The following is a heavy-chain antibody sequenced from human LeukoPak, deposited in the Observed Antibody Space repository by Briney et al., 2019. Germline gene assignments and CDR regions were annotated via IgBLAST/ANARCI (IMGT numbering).Heavy chain of an antibody. CDR2: VYYSGNT. CDR1: GGSISGFY. Sequence: SETLSLTCTVSGGSISGFYWNWIRQPPGKGLEWIGYVYYSGNTNYNPSLKSRVTISLDTSKNQFSLKLRSVTAADTAVYYCASVRAAGNIDYWGQGTLVTVSS. V-gene: IGHV4-59*01. D-gene: IGHD6-13*01. CDR3: ASVRAAGNIDY. J-gene: IGHJ4*02.